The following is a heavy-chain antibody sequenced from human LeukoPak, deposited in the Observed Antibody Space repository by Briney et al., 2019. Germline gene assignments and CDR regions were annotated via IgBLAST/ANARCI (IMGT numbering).Heavy chain of an antibody. D-gene: IGHD4-23*01. CDR1: GYTFTGYY. CDR2: INPNSGGT. J-gene: IGHJ4*02. Sequence: ASVKVSRKASGYTFTGYYMHWVRQAPGQGLEWMGWINPNSGGTNYAQNFQGRVTMTRDTSISTAYMELSRLRSDDTAVYYCALFHYGGNPFDYWGQGTLVTVSS. V-gene: IGHV1-2*02. CDR3: ALFHYGGNPFDY.